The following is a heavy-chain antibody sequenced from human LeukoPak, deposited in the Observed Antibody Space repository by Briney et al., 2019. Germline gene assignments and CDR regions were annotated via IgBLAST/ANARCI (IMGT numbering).Heavy chain of an antibody. J-gene: IGHJ5*02. CDR3: ATTYYYDGSDYS. V-gene: IGHV3-7*02. Sequence: AGGSLRLSCAASGFTFSNYWMAWVRQAPGRGLEWVASIKPDGSVIYYGDSVKGRFTLSRDNAKNSLYLQMNSLRAEDTAVYYCATTYYYDGSDYSWGQGTLVTVSS. D-gene: IGHD3-22*01. CDR2: IKPDGSVI. CDR1: GFTFSNYW.